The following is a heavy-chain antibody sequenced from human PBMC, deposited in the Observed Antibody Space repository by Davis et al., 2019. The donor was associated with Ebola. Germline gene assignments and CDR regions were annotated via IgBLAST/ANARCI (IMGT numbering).Heavy chain of an antibody. J-gene: IGHJ4*02. D-gene: IGHD5-12*01. CDR1: GFTFSTYA. CDR3: AKDHRFIVAAVTGPDY. Sequence: GGSLRLSCGASGFTFSTYAIHWVRQAPGKGLEWVAVISYDGRNKYYADSVKGRFTISRDNSKNTVYLQMNSLRAEDTAVYFCAKDHRFIVAAVTGPDYWGQGTPVTVSS. CDR2: ISYDGRNK. V-gene: IGHV3-30*18.